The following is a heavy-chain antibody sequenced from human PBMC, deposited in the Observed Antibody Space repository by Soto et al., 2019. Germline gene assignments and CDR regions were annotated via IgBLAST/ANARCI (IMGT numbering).Heavy chain of an antibody. V-gene: IGHV4-59*08. D-gene: IGHD3-10*01. CDR1: GGSISSYY. CDR2: IYYSGST. J-gene: IGHJ4*02. Sequence: SETLSLTCTVSGGSISSYYWSWIRQPPGKGLEWIGYIYYSGSTNYNPSLKSRVTISVDTSKNQFSLKLSSVTAADTAVYYCARHYGSGSYHHFDYWGQGTLVTVSS. CDR3: ARHYGSGSYHHFDY.